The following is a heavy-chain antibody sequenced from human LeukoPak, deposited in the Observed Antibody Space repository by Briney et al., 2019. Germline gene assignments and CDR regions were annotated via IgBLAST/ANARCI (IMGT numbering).Heavy chain of an antibody. CDR1: GFTFSSYA. Sequence: GRSLRLSCAASGFTFSSYAMHWVRRAPGKGLEWVAVISYDGSNKYYADSVKGRFTISRDNSKNTLYLQMNSLRAEDTAVYYCARDILPYYYYGMDVWGQGTTVTVSS. D-gene: IGHD2/OR15-2a*01. CDR3: ARDILPYYYYGMDV. CDR2: ISYDGSNK. V-gene: IGHV3-30-3*01. J-gene: IGHJ6*02.